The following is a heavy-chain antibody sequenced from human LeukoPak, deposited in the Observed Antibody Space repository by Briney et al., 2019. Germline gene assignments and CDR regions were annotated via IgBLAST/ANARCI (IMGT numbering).Heavy chain of an antibody. Sequence: PSETLSLTCAVYGGSFSGYYWSWIRQPPGKGLEWIGEINHSGSTNYNPSLKSRVTISVDMSKNQFSLKLSSVTAADTAVYYCARAYPRQLLWFGELSNYFDYWGQGTLVTVSS. CDR1: GGSFSGYY. CDR2: INHSGST. D-gene: IGHD3-10*01. V-gene: IGHV4-34*01. J-gene: IGHJ4*02. CDR3: ARAYPRQLLWFGELSNYFDY.